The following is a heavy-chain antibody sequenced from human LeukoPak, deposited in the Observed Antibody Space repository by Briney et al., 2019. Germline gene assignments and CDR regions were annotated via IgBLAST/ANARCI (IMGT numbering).Heavy chain of an antibody. CDR1: GFTFSSYA. D-gene: IGHD6-13*01. V-gene: IGHV3-23*01. CDR3: AKGGSSWYRSWFDP. Sequence: GGSLGLSCAASGFTFSSYAMSWVRQAPGKGLEWVSAISGSGGSTYYADSVKGRFTISRDNSKNTLYLQMNSLRAEDTAVYYCAKGGSSWYRSWFDPWGQGTLVTVSS. J-gene: IGHJ5*02. CDR2: ISGSGGST.